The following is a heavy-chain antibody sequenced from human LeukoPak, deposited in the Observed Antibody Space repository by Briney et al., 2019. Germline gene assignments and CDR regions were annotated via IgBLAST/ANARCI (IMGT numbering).Heavy chain of an antibody. CDR1: GGSISSSSYY. CDR3: ARLGSYSGMDV. Sequence: SETLSLTCTVSGGSISSSSYYWGWIRQPPGKGLEWIGSMYYSGYTYYNPPLKSRVTISVDTSKNQFSLKLSSVTAADTAVYYCARLGSYSGMDVWGQGTTVTVSS. V-gene: IGHV4-39*07. J-gene: IGHJ6*02. D-gene: IGHD1-26*01. CDR2: MYYSGYT.